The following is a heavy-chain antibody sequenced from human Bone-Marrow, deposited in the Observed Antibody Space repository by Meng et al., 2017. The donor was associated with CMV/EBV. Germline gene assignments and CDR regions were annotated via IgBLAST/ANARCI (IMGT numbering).Heavy chain of an antibody. CDR1: GFTFSSYW. J-gene: IGHJ4*02. D-gene: IGHD3-16*01. CDR2: IKQDGSEK. Sequence: SCAASGFTFSSYWMSWVRQAPGKGLEWVSNIKQDGSEKYYVDSVKGRFTISRDNAKNSLYLQMNSLRAEETAVYYCARDLMMTPIDYRGQGTLVTVSS. V-gene: IGHV3-7*01. CDR3: ARDLMMTPIDY.